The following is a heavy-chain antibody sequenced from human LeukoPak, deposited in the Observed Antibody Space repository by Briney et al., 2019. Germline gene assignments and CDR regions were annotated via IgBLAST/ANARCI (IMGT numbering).Heavy chain of an antibody. V-gene: IGHV3-23*01. Sequence: PGGSLRFSWAASGFSLGGYPMGGVRQAPGRGLEWVSAFRDSGDSTFYADSMKGRFTISRDNSKNTLYLQMNSLRAEDTAVYYCAKDSYPLLGFGDLLYFDYWGQGTLVTVSS. CDR3: AKDSYPLLGFGDLLYFDY. CDR1: GFSLGGYP. D-gene: IGHD3-10*01. J-gene: IGHJ4*02. CDR2: FRDSGDST.